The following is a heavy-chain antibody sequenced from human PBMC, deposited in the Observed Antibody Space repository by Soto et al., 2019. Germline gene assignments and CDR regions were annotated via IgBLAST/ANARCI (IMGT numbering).Heavy chain of an antibody. J-gene: IGHJ4*02. CDR3: TRWTYSSGWYYDY. Sequence: EVQLVESGGGLVQPGGSLKLSCVASGFTFSGSAMHWVRQASGKGLEWVGRIRSKENRYATEYAESVKGRFTLSRDDSKNTAYLQMNSLKPEDTAVYYCTRWTYSSGWYYDYWGQGTLVTVSS. V-gene: IGHV3-73*01. D-gene: IGHD6-19*01. CDR2: IRSKENRYAT. CDR1: GFTFSGSA.